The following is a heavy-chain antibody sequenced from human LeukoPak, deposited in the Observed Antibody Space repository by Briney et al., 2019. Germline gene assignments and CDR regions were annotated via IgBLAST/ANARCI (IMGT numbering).Heavy chain of an antibody. CDR3: ARGPSIAARYDAFDI. J-gene: IGHJ3*02. Sequence: PGGSLRLSCAASGFSFNTYEMNWVRQAPGKGLEWVSYISSSGTTIYYADSVKGRFTISRDNAKNSLYLQMNSLRVEDTAVYYCARGPSIAARYDAFDIWGQGTMVTVSS. CDR1: GFSFNTYE. CDR2: ISSSGTTI. D-gene: IGHD6-6*01. V-gene: IGHV3-48*03.